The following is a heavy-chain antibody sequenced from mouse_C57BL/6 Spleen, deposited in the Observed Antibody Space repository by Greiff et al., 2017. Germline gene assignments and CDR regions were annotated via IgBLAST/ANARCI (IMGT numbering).Heavy chain of an antibody. J-gene: IGHJ4*01. V-gene: IGHV5-12*01. CDR1: GFTFSDYY. CDR2: ISNGGGST. CDR3: ARQLPHYYAMDY. Sequence: EVQLVESGGGLVQPGGSLKLSCAASGFTFSDYYMYWVRQTPEKRLEWVAYISNGGGSTYYPDTVKGRFTISRDNAKNTLYLQMSRLKSEDTAMYYCARQLPHYYAMDYWGQGTSVTVSS.